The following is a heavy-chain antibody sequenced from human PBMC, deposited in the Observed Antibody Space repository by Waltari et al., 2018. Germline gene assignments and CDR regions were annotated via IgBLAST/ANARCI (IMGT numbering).Heavy chain of an antibody. CDR2: IYYSGSS. V-gene: IGHV4-39*01. CDR3: ARQEGSIAAVFDI. D-gene: IGHD6-6*01. J-gene: IGHJ3*02. CDR1: GGSISSTSYY. Sequence: QLQLQESGPGLVKPSETLSLTCIVPGGSISSTSYYWGWIRQPPGKGLEWIGSIYYSGSSHYNPSLKSRVTISVDTSKNQFSLRLSSVTAADTTVYYCARQEGSIAAVFDIWGQGTMVTVSS.